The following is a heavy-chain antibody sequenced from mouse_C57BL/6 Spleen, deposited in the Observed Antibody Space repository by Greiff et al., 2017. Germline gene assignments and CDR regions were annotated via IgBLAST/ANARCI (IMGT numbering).Heavy chain of an antibody. V-gene: IGHV7-3*01. D-gene: IGHD2-4*01. Sequence: DVKLVESGGGLVQPGGSLSLSCAASGFTFTDYYMRWVRQPPGKALEWLGFIRNKANGYTTEYSASVKGRFTIARDNSQSILYLQMKALRAEDSSTYYCARWVYDYDDYWGQGTTLTVSS. J-gene: IGHJ2*01. CDR1: GFTFTDYY. CDR2: IRNKANGYTT. CDR3: ARWVYDYDDY.